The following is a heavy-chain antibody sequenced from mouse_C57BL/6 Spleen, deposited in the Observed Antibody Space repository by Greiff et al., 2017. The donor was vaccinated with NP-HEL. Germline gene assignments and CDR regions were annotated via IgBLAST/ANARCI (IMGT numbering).Heavy chain of an antibody. J-gene: IGHJ3*01. CDR1: GYTFTSYW. Sequence: QVQLQQPGAELVRPGSSVKLSCKASGYTFTSYWMDWVKQRPGQGLEWIGNIYPSDSETHYNQKFKDKATLTVDKSSSTAYMQLSSLTSEDSAVYYCAIIYYDSCWYWGQGTLVTVSA. V-gene: IGHV1-61*01. CDR3: AIIYYDSCWY. D-gene: IGHD2-4*01. CDR2: IYPSDSET.